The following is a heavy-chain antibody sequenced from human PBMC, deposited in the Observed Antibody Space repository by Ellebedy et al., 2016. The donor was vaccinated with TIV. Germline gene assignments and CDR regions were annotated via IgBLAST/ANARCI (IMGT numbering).Heavy chain of an antibody. V-gene: IGHV4-59*08. CDR1: SGSISGHY. J-gene: IGHJ3*01. D-gene: IGHD3-10*01. CDR3: ARQRSLRGVPDAFDF. CDR2: IHYTGAA. Sequence: MPSETLSLTCGVSSGSISGHYWSWVRQPPGKGLESLGFIHYTGAANYNPPLNSPVSLSLDTSTNQFSLRLSSVTAADTAVYFCARQRSLRGVPDAFDFWGQGTMVTVSS.